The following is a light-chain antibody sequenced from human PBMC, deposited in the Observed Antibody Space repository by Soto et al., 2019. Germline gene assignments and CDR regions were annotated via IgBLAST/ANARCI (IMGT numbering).Light chain of an antibody. CDR2: AAS. Sequence: DIQMTQSPSSLSASVGDRVTITCRASQSISSYLNWYQQKPGKAPKLLIYAASSLQSGAPSRFSGSGSGTDFTLTITSLQHEDFETSYCQQSYSSPITFGQGTRLEIK. CDR1: QSISSY. CDR3: QQSYSSPIT. V-gene: IGKV1-39*01. J-gene: IGKJ5*01.